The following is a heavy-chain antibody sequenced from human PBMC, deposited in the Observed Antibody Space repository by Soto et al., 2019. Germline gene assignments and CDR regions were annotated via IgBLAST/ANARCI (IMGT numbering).Heavy chain of an antibody. D-gene: IGHD4-17*01. CDR3: ARQSYAVTTQFDY. CDR2: IYPGDSDT. V-gene: IGHV5-51*01. Sequence: PGESLKISCKGSGYSFTSYWIGWVCQMPGKGLELMGIIYPGDSDTRYSPSFQGQVTISADKSIRTAYLHWSSLKASDTAIYFCARQSYAVTTQFDYWGQGTLVNVSS. J-gene: IGHJ4*02. CDR1: GYSFTSYW.